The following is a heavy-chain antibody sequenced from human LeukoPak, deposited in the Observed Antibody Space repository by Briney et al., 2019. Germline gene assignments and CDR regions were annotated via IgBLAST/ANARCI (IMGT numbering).Heavy chain of an antibody. D-gene: IGHD2-2*02. CDR3: TREGYCSSTSCYTFGY. Sequence: PGRSLRLSCTASGFTFGDYAMSWVRQAPGKGLEWVGFIRSKAYGGTTEYAASVKGRFTISRDDSKSIAYLQMNSLKTEDTAVYYCTREGYCSSTSCYTFGYWGQGTLVTVSP. CDR1: GFTFGDYA. J-gene: IGHJ4*02. CDR2: IRSKAYGGTT. V-gene: IGHV3-49*04.